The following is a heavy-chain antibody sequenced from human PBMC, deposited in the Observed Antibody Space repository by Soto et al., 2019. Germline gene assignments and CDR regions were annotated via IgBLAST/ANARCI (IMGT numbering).Heavy chain of an antibody. CDR3: ARVRLGDTTRYLDY. D-gene: IGHD1-26*01. J-gene: IGHJ4*02. Sequence: EVQLVESGGGLAQPGGSLRLSCAASGFTFSDHYMDWVRQAPGKGLEWLGRIRNEANSYAKEYAASVKGRFTISRDDSKNSLHLQINSLKTEDTAVYYCARVRLGDTTRYLDYWGQGTLVIVSP. V-gene: IGHV3-72*01. CDR1: GFTFSDHY. CDR2: IRNEANSYAK.